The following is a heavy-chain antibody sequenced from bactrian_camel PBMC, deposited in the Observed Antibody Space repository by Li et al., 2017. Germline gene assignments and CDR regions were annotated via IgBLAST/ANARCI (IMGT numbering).Heavy chain of an antibody. D-gene: IGHD6*01. Sequence: VQLVESGGGSVQAGGSLRLSCTPSAYTYSTLCTGWFRRAPGKAREWVASLYTGGGGTWYTDSVKGRFTISRDNAKNTLYLQMNSLKPEDTAMYYCAAEGVVAGSRCPDEYNYWGQGTQVTVS. V-gene: IGHV3S31*01. CDR2: LYTGGGGT. CDR3: AAEGVVAGSRCPDEYNY. CDR1: AYTYSTLC. J-gene: IGHJ4*01.